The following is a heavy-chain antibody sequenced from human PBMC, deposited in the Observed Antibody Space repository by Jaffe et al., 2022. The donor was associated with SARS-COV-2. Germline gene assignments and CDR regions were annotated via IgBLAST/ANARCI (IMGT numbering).Heavy chain of an antibody. CDR3: ARHYYDSSGYSDY. CDR2: ISGSGGST. J-gene: IGHJ4*02. CDR1: GFTFSSYA. D-gene: IGHD3-22*01. V-gene: IGHV3-23*01. Sequence: EVQLLESGGGLVQPGGSLRLSCAASGFTFSSYAMSWVRQAPGKGLEWVSAISGSGGSTYYADSVKGRFTISRDNSKNTLYLQMNSLRAEDTAVYYCARHYYDSSGYSDYWGQGTLVTVSS.